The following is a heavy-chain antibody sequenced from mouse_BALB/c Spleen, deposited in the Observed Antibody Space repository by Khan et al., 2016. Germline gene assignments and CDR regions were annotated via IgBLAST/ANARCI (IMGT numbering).Heavy chain of an antibody. CDR3: ARGGYGNYVFAY. Sequence: QVQLKQSGAELARPGASGKLSCKASGYTFTSYWMQWVKQRPGPGLQWIGTIYPGDGDTRYTQKFKGKAPLTADKSSSTAYMQLSSLSFEDSAVYCCARGGYGNYVFAYWGQATLVTVSA. D-gene: IGHD2-1*01. V-gene: IGHV1-87*01. CDR1: GYTFTSYW. J-gene: IGHJ3*01. CDR2: IYPGDGDT.